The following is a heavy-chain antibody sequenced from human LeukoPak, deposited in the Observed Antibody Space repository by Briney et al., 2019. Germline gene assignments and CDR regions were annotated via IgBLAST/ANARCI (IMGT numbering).Heavy chain of an antibody. CDR1: GFTFSSYA. J-gene: IGHJ4*02. CDR3: AKDWGMGDQLLRIDY. CDR2: ISGSGVST. V-gene: IGHV3-23*01. Sequence: GGSLRLSCVASGFTFSSYALNWVRQTPGKGLEWVSGISGSGVSTYYADSVKGRFTISRDSSNNTLYLQMSSLGAEDTAVYYCAKDWGMGDQLLRIDYWGQGTLVSVSS. D-gene: IGHD2-2*01.